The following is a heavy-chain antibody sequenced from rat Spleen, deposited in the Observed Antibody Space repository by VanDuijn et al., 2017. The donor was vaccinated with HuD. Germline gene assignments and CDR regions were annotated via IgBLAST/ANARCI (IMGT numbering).Heavy chain of an antibody. CDR2: ITNASGRT. CDR1: GFTFNYYW. V-gene: IGHV5-31*01. CDR3: ARHNVTTGDYFDY. J-gene: IGHJ2*01. D-gene: IGHD1-10*01. Sequence: EVQLVESGGGLVQPGRSLKLSCITSGFTFNYYWMTWIRQAPGKGLEWVASITNASGRTYYPDSVKGRFTISRDNAKTTLYLQMDSLRSEDTATYYCARHNVTTGDYFDYWGQGVMVTVSS.